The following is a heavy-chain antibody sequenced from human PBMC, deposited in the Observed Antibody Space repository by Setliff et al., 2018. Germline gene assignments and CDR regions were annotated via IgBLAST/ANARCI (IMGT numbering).Heavy chain of an antibody. J-gene: IGHJ6*03. V-gene: IGHV4-61*09. CDR2: IYTSWST. Sequence: SETLSLTCTVSDDSISSRHYCWSWIRQPAGKGLEWLGQIYTSWSTNYNPSLKGRATLSIDASKRQFSLRLSSVTAADTAVYYCGRESTVVVPSAEGAPHYYYHMDVWGKGTTVTVSS. CDR3: GRESTVVVPSAEGAPHYYYHMDV. D-gene: IGHD2-2*01. CDR1: DDSISSRHYC.